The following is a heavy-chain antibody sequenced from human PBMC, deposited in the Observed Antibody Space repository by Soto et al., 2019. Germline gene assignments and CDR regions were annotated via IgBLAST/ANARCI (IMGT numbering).Heavy chain of an antibody. CDR1: GFTFSSYA. J-gene: IGHJ6*02. CDR3: ARDKAARNSYYYGMDV. V-gene: IGHV3-30-3*01. D-gene: IGHD6-6*01. Sequence: SLRLSCAASGFTFSSYAMHWVRQAPGKGLEWVAVISYDGSNKYYADSVKGRFTISRDNSKNTLYLQMNSLRAEDTAVYYCARDKAARNSYYYGMDVWRQGTTVTVSS. CDR2: ISYDGSNK.